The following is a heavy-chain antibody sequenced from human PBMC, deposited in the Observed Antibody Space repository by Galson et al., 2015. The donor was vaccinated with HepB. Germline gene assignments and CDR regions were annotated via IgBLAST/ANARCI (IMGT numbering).Heavy chain of an antibody. J-gene: IGHJ3*02. V-gene: IGHV3-30*01. Sequence: LRLSCAASGFTFNKYAMHWVRQAPGKGLEWVTVISYDGSKEYHADSVKGRFTISRDDSKSTLYLQMNSLRAEDTALYYCARAPSTLGATFDIWGQGTLVTVSS. D-gene: IGHD4/OR15-4a*01. CDR3: ARAPSTLGATFDI. CDR1: GFTFNKYA. CDR2: ISYDGSKE.